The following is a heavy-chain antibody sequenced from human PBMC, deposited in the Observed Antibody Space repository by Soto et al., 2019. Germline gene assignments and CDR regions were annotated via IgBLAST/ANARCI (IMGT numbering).Heavy chain of an antibody. D-gene: IGHD3-3*01. V-gene: IGHV4-30-2*01. CDR2: SYQSGRT. J-gene: IGHJ6*02. CDR1: GGSISTTDCS. Sequence: QLQLQESGSGLVRPSQTLSLTCAVSGGSISTTDCSCRWIRHAPGRVLEWIGPSYQSGRTYYTTSLKSRATISLDKSKNHFSLKITSAVAADTARYYCARVMTIFGVAPGGGVDVWGQGTIVTVSS. CDR3: ARVMTIFGVAPGGGVDV.